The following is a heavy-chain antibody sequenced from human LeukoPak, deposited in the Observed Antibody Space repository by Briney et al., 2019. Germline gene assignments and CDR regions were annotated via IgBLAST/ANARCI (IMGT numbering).Heavy chain of an antibody. J-gene: IGHJ4*02. CDR3: AKDLHYQLLAFDY. CDR1: GFTVSSNY. Sequence: GGSLRLSCAASGFTVSSNYMSWVRQAPGKGLEWVSVIYSGGSTYYADSVKGRFTISRDNSKNTLYLQMNSLRAEDTALYYCAKDLHYQLLAFDYWGQGNLVTVSS. D-gene: IGHD2-2*01. CDR2: IYSGGST. V-gene: IGHV3-53*01.